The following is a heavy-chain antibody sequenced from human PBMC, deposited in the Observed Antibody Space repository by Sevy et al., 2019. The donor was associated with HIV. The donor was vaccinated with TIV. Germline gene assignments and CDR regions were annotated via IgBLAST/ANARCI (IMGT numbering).Heavy chain of an antibody. CDR2: IHHDGSNE. Sequence: GGSLRLSCAASGFTFSYHGMHWVRQAPGKGLEWVAFIHHDGSNEFYADSVKGRFSISRDNSKNTLSLQMNSLRPEDTAVYYCAKDRKVLLVVYAIPFDVFDIWGQGTMVTVSS. V-gene: IGHV3-30*02. CDR1: GFTFSYHG. CDR3: AKDRKVLLVVYAIPFDVFDI. D-gene: IGHD2-8*02. J-gene: IGHJ3*02.